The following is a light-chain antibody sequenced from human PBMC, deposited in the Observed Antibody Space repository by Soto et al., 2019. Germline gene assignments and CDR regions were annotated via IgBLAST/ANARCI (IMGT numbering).Light chain of an antibody. Sequence: QSVLTQPASVSGSPGQSITISCTGTSSDVGGYNYVSWYQQHPGKAPKLMIYDVSNRPSGVSNRFSGSKSGNTASLTISGLQAEDEADYYCSSYTSSSTYVFGTGTQLTDL. CDR1: SSDVGGYNY. CDR3: SSYTSSSTYV. J-gene: IGLJ1*01. CDR2: DVS. V-gene: IGLV2-14*01.